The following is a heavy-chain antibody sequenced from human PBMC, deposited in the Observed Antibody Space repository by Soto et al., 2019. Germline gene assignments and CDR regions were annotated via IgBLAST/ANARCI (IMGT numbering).Heavy chain of an antibody. CDR3: ARLLMVRGVIMQLYYYYYMDV. CDR2: IYYSGST. CDR1: GGNISSYY. J-gene: IGHJ6*03. Sequence: TSETLSLTCTVSGGNISSYYWSWIRQPPGKGLEWIGYIYYSGSTNYNPSLKSRVTISVDTSKNQFSLKLSSVTAADTAVYYCARLLMVRGVIMQLYYYYYMDVWGKGTTVTVSS. D-gene: IGHD3-10*01. V-gene: IGHV4-59*08.